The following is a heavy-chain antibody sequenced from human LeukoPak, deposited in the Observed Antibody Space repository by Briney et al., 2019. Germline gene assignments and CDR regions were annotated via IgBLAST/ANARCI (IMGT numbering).Heavy chain of an antibody. CDR2: ISWNSGSK. CDR1: GFTFDDYA. V-gene: IGHV3-9*01. J-gene: IGHJ6*02. D-gene: IGHD2-21*02. Sequence: PGGSLRLSCAASGFTFDDYAMHWVRQAPGKGLEWVSGISWNSGSKVYADSVKGRFTISRDNAKNSLYLQMNSLRAEDTALYYCAKDMVSVKYYYYYGMDVWGQGTTVTVSS. CDR3: AKDMVSVKYYYYYGMDV.